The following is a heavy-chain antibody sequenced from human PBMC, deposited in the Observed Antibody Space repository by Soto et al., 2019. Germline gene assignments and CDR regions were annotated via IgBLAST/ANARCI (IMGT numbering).Heavy chain of an antibody. CDR2: IHYSGST. D-gene: IGHD2-15*01. V-gene: IGHV4-39*01. Sequence: QLQLQESGPGLVKPSETMSLTCTVSGGSISISSFYWGWVRQPPGKGLEWVATIHYSGSTYYNPSFGSRVPISVDTSENQFSLKLRSVTATDTAGYYCALEVGFCGGGSCDSLYFFDFWGQGTVVTVSS. CDR1: GGSISISSFY. J-gene: IGHJ3*01. CDR3: ALEVGFCGGGSCDSLYFFDF.